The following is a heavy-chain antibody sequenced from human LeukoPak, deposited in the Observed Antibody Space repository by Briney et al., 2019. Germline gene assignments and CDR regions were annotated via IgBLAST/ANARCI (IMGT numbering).Heavy chain of an antibody. Sequence: ASVKVSCKASGYTFTGYYMHWVRQAPGQGLEWMGRINPNSGGTNYAQKFQGRVTMTRDTSISTAYMELSRLRFDDTAVNYCARAHGSGAPVYFDYWGQGPLVTVSS. CDR2: INPNSGGT. CDR3: ARAHGSGAPVYFDY. D-gene: IGHD3-10*01. CDR1: GYTFTGYY. V-gene: IGHV1-2*06. J-gene: IGHJ4*02.